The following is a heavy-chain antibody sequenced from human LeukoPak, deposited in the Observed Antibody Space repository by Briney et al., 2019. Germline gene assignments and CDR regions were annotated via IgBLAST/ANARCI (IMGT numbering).Heavy chain of an antibody. CDR1: GYTFTDYL. D-gene: IGHD5-24*01. CDR2: INPNSGVT. Sequence: GASVKVSCKASGYTFTDYLMHWVRQAPGQGLEWMGWINPNSGVTSSAQKFQGRVTMTRDTSISTAYMELSMLRSDDTAVYYCARDRNGDGFAYFDYWGQGTLVTVSS. J-gene: IGHJ4*02. V-gene: IGHV1-2*02. CDR3: ARDRNGDGFAYFDY.